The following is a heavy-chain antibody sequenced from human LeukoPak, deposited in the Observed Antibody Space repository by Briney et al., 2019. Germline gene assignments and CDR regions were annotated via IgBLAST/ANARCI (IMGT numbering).Heavy chain of an antibody. V-gene: IGHV4-59*01. Sequence: PSETLSLTCAVSGDSISTYYRSWIRQPPGKGLEWIGYIYYTGSTNYNPSLKSRVTISVDTSKNQFSLKLSSVTAADTAVYYCARGVGPTPDYWGQGTLVTVSS. CDR1: GDSISTYY. J-gene: IGHJ4*02. D-gene: IGHD1-26*01. CDR2: IYYTGST. CDR3: ARGVGPTPDY.